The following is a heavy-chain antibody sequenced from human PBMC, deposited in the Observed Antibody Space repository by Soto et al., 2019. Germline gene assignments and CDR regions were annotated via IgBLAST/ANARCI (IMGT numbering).Heavy chain of an antibody. J-gene: IGHJ4*02. D-gene: IGHD2-8*01. V-gene: IGHV3-23*01. Sequence: GGSLRLSCAASGFTFGNHAMTWVRQAPGKALEWVSTIDYSGGNTHYADSVKGRFTISRDNSKNTVDLQMNSLRAEDTAVYYCVSWLYAHFDYWGQGTPVTV. CDR2: IDYSGGNT. CDR3: VSWLYAHFDY. CDR1: GFTFGNHA.